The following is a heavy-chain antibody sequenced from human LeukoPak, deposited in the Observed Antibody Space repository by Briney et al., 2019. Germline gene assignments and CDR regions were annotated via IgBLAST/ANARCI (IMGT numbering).Heavy chain of an antibody. D-gene: IGHD3-22*01. CDR2: INPRGGST. V-gene: IGHV1-46*01. CDR3: ARDTAKYYYDSSGYYFDY. J-gene: IGHJ4*02. Sequence: ASVKVSCKASGYTFISYYMHWVRQAPGQGLEWMGIINPRGGSTSYAQKFQGRVTMTRDTSTSTVYMELSSLRSEDTAVYYCARDTAKYYYDSSGYYFDYWGQGTLVTVSS. CDR1: GYTFISYY.